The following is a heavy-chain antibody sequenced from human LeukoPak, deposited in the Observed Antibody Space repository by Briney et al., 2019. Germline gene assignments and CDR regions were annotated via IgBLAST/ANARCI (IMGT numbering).Heavy chain of an antibody. Sequence: ETLSLTCTVSGGSISSYYWSWIRQPAGKGLEWVGRIKSKTDGGTTDYAAPVKGRFTISRDDSKNTLYLQMNSLKTEDTAVYYCTTVSLSWGQGTLVTVSS. CDR2: IKSKTDGGTT. CDR1: GGSISSYY. D-gene: IGHD3-16*01. V-gene: IGHV3-15*01. J-gene: IGHJ5*02. CDR3: TTVSLS.